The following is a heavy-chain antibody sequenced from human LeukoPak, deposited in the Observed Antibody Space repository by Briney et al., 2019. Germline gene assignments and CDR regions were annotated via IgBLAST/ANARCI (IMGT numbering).Heavy chain of an antibody. V-gene: IGHV3-74*01. D-gene: IGHD3-10*01. J-gene: IGHJ6*02. CDR2: IKSDGITI. CDR3: ARHRGGPHGMDV. CDR1: GFTFSNYM. Sequence: GGSLRLSCAASGFTFSNYMMHWVRHAPGKGLVWVSRIKSDGITITYADSVKGRFTISRDNAKNTLYLQMNSLRAEDTAVYYCARHRGGPHGMDVWGQGTTVTVSS.